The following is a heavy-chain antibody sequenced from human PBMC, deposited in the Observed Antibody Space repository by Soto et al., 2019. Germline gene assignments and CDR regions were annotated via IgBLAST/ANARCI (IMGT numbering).Heavy chain of an antibody. CDR1: GFTFSSYA. CDR2: ISGSGGST. J-gene: IGHJ4*02. V-gene: IGHV3-23*01. D-gene: IGHD3-3*01. Sequence: PGGSLRLSCAASGFTFSSYAMSWVRQVQGKGLEWVSAISGSGGSTYYADSVKGRFTISRDNSKNTLYLQMNSLRAEDTAVYYCAKNYDFWSGYFDYWGQGTLVTVSS. CDR3: AKNYDFWSGYFDY.